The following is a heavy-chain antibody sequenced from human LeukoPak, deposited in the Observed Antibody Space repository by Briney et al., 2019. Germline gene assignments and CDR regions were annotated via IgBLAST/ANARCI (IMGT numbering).Heavy chain of an antibody. V-gene: IGHV3-23*01. Sequence: PGGSLRLSCPASGFTFSSYAMNWVRQAPGKGLEWVSVISGSGGNTYYADSVKGRFTISRDNSKNTLYLQMNSLRTEDTAVYYCARSPGLGLYSSRWAFDYRGQGTLVTVSS. J-gene: IGHJ4*02. D-gene: IGHD6-13*01. CDR2: ISGSGGNT. CDR3: ARSPGLGLYSSRWAFDY. CDR1: GFTFSSYA.